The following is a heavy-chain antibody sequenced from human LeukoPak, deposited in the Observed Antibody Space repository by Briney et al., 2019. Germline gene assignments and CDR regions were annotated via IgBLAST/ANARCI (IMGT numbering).Heavy chain of an antibody. Sequence: GGSLRLSCAASGFTLGSYWMHWVRQAPGKGLVWVSRIDTDERSTNYADSVKGRFTISRDNAKNTLYLQMNSLRAEDTALYYCATSARTYLGSSLDYWGQGTLVTVSS. D-gene: IGHD2-15*01. J-gene: IGHJ4*02. V-gene: IGHV3-74*01. CDR3: ATSARTYLGSSLDY. CDR1: GFTLGSYW. CDR2: IDTDERST.